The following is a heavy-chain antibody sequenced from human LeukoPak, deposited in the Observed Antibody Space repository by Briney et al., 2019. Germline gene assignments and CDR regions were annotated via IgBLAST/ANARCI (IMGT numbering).Heavy chain of an antibody. Sequence: PGGSLRLSCAASGFTFSSYAMSWVRQAPGKGLEWVSAISGGGGSTYYADSVKGRFTISRDNSKNTLYLQMNSLRAEDTAVYYCAKGDCSSTSCYPHYYYMDVWGKGTTVTVSS. J-gene: IGHJ6*03. CDR1: GFTFSSYA. D-gene: IGHD2-2*01. CDR3: AKGDCSSTSCYPHYYYMDV. CDR2: ISGGGGST. V-gene: IGHV3-23*01.